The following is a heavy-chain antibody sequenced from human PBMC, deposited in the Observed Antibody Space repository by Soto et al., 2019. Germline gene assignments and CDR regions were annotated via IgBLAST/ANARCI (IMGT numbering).Heavy chain of an antibody. CDR2: ISSSSSYI. D-gene: IGHD6-19*01. CDR1: RFTFSSYS. V-gene: IGHV3-21*01. Sequence: ACAASRFTFSSYSMNWVRQAPGKGLEWVSSISSSSSYIYYADSVKGRFTISRDNAKNSLYLQMNSLRDEDTAVYYCARDTGPSSGWEANFDYWGQGTLVTVSS. CDR3: ARDTGPSSGWEANFDY. J-gene: IGHJ4*02.